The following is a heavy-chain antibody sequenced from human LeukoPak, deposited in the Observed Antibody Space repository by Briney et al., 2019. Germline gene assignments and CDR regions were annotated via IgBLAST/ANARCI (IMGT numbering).Heavy chain of an antibody. CDR1: GFTVSSNY. CDR2: IYSGGST. CDR3: ARETRQNSGYDSNYYYYGMDV. Sequence: GGSLRLSCAASGFTVSSNYMSWVRQAPGKGLEWVSVIYSGGSTYYADSVKGRFTISRDNSKNTLYLQMNSLRAEDTAVYYCARETRQNSGYDSNYYYYGMDVWGQGTTVTVSS. J-gene: IGHJ6*02. D-gene: IGHD5-12*01. V-gene: IGHV3-66*01.